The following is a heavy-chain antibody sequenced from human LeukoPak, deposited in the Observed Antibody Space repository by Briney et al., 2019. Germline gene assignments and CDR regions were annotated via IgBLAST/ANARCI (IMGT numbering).Heavy chain of an antibody. CDR3: AKDCSVRGVTSLDY. D-gene: IGHD3-10*01. J-gene: IGHJ4*02. V-gene: IGHV3-30*02. Sequence: PGGSLRLSCAASGFTFSSYGMHWVRQAPGKGLEWVAFMRYDGSNKYYADSVKGRFTISRDNSKNTLYLQMNSLRAEDTAVYYCAKDCSVRGVTSLDYWGQGTLVTVSS. CDR2: MRYDGSNK. CDR1: GFTFSSYG.